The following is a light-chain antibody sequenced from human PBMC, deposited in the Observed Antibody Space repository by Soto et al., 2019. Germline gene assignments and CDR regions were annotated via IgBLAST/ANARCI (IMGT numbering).Light chain of an antibody. CDR1: QGISSR. CDR2: AAS. CDR3: QQYNSYPTT. V-gene: IGKV1D-16*01. Sequence: DIQMTQSPSSLSASVGDRVTITCRASQGISSRLAWYQQKPEKEPKSLIYAASSLQSGVPSRFSGSGSGTDFILTISSLQPEDFGTYYCQQYNSYPTTFGGGTKVEIK. J-gene: IGKJ4*01.